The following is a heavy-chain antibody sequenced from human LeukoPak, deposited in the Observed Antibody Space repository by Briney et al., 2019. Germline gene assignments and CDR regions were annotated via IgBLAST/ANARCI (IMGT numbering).Heavy chain of an antibody. CDR1: GFAFRIYC. Sequence: GGPLRLSCTASGFAFRIYCMTWVRQAPGKGLEWVANIKHDGNEKYYVDSVVGRLTISRDNAKNSLFLQMNNVRVEDMAVYYCVKGGWIHILDSWGQGTLVTVSS. CDR2: IKHDGNEK. V-gene: IGHV3-7*01. J-gene: IGHJ4*02. CDR3: VKGGWIHILDS. D-gene: IGHD5-18*01.